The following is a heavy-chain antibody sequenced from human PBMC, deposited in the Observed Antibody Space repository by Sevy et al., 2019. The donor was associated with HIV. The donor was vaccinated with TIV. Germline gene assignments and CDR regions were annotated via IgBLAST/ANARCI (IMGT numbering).Heavy chain of an antibody. CDR1: GFTFGDYW. V-gene: IGHV3-7*01. Sequence: GGSLRLSCAASGFTFGDYWLTWVRQVPGKGLEWVANIKQGGSETYYAYSVKGRFSISRDNAKNSLYLQMNSLRAEDTVVYYCARCQPYNYYHDGAVYYGLLFDHWGQGALVTVSS. J-gene: IGHJ4*02. CDR2: IKQGGSET. D-gene: IGHD3-9*01. CDR3: ARCQPYNYYHDGAVYYGLLFDH.